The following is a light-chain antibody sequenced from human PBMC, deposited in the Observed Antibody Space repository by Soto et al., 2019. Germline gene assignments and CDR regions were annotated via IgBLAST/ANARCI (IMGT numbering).Light chain of an antibody. Sequence: SSELTQPPSVSVSPGQTASITCSGDKWGDKYACWYQQKPGQSPVLVIYQDSKRPSGIPERFSGSNSGNTATLTISGTQAMDEADYYCQAWDSSTVVFGGGTKRTVL. J-gene: IGLJ2*01. V-gene: IGLV3-1*01. CDR3: QAWDSSTVV. CDR1: KWGDKY. CDR2: QDS.